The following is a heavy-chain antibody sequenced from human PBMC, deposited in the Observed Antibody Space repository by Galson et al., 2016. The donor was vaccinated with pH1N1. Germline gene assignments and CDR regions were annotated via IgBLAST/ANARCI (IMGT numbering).Heavy chain of an antibody. Sequence: SLRPSCAASGFTFDDYAMHWVRQAPGKGLEWVSGISWNSGSIGYADSVKGRFTISRDNAKNSLYLQMNSLRAEDTALYYCAKVDGYYLGYFDYWGQGTLVTVSS. D-gene: IGHD1-26*01. J-gene: IGHJ4*02. CDR3: AKVDGYYLGYFDY. CDR2: ISWNSGSI. CDR1: GFTFDDYA. V-gene: IGHV3-9*01.